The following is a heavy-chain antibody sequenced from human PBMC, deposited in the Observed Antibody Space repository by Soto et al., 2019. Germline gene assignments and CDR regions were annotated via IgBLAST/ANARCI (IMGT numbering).Heavy chain of an antibody. CDR2: IGTAGDT. J-gene: IGHJ3*02. CDR3: ARGHAPTTSLTTDAHAFDI. Sequence: PWGSLRVSCASSVFTFSSYDMPWVRQATGKGLEWVSAIGTAGDTYYPGSVKGRFTISRENAKNSLYLQMNSLRAGDTAVYYCARGHAPTTSLTTDAHAFDIWGQGTMVTVSS. D-gene: IGHD1-1*01. CDR1: VFTFSSYD. V-gene: IGHV3-13*01.